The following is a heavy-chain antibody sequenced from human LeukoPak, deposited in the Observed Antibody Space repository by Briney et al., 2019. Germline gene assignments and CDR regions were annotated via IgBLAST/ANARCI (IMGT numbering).Heavy chain of an antibody. Sequence: ASVKVSCKASGYTFTSYYMHWVRQAPGQGLEWMGIINPSGGSTSYAQKFQGRVTITADESTSTAYMELSSLRSEDTAVYYCARGEGAYCGGDCYSDYWGQGTLVTVSS. J-gene: IGHJ4*02. CDR1: GYTFTSYY. D-gene: IGHD2-21*02. CDR3: ARGEGAYCGGDCYSDY. V-gene: IGHV1-46*01. CDR2: INPSGGST.